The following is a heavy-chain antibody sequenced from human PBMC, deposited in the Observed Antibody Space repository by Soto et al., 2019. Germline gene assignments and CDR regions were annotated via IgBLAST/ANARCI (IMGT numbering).Heavy chain of an antibody. CDR3: ARDVGCWSVGAIAY. Sequence: QVQLVESGGGVVQPGRSLRLSCAASGFTFSSYGMHWVRQAPGKGLEWVAVIWYDGSNKYYADSVKGRFTISRDKSKNTLYLQMNSLRAEDTAVYYCARDVGCWSVGAIAYWGQGTLVTVSS. D-gene: IGHD1-26*01. CDR1: GFTFSSYG. CDR2: IWYDGSNK. J-gene: IGHJ4*02. V-gene: IGHV3-33*01.